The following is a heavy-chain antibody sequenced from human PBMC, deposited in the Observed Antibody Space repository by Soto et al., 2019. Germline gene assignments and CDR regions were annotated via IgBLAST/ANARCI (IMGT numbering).Heavy chain of an antibody. V-gene: IGHV5-51*01. CDR1: GYSFTSYW. CDR2: IYPGDSDT. D-gene: IGHD3-3*01. CDR3: AKAYYDFCSLDPSAFDY. Sequence: PGESLKNSCQGSGYSFTSYWIGWVRQMPGKGLESIVIIYPGDSDTRYSPSFHGQVTISADKSISTACLQLSSLKASDTTMYYCAKAYYDFCSLDPSAFDYWGHGTLVTASS. J-gene: IGHJ4*01.